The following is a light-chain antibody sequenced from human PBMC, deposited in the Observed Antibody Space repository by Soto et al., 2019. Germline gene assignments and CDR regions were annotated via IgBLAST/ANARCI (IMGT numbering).Light chain of an antibody. Sequence: DIPLTQSPSFLSASVGDRVTITCRASQDVSRYLAWYQQKPGKAPNLLIYAASTLRSVVPSRFSGSGSETEFTLTISSLQPEDFATYYCQQLNSYVFAFGPGTKVDI. CDR1: QDVSRY. CDR2: AAS. J-gene: IGKJ3*01. CDR3: QQLNSYVFA. V-gene: IGKV1-9*01.